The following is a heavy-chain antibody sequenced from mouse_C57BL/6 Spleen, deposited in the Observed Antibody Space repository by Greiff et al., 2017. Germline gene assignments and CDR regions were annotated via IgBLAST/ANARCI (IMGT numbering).Heavy chain of an antibody. V-gene: IGHV14-3*01. CDR1: GFTIKNTY. Sequence: EVQLVESVAELVRPGASVKLSCTASGFTIKNTYMHWVKQRPEQGLEWIGRIDPANGNTKYAPKFQGKATITADTSSNTAYLQLSSLTSEDTAIYYCARPDSSGYVLDYWGQGTTLTVSS. CDR2: IDPANGNT. CDR3: ARPDSSGYVLDY. D-gene: IGHD3-2*02. J-gene: IGHJ2*01.